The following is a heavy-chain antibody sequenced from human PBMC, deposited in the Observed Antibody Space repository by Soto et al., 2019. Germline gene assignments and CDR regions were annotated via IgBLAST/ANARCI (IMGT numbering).Heavy chain of an antibody. V-gene: IGHV4-30-2*01. D-gene: IGHD3-10*01. CDR3: ASYGRRTYYYGYYFHH. Sequence: SETLSLTCAVSGGSISSGGYSWSWIRQPPGKGLEWIGYIYHSGSTNYNPSLKSRVTISLDTSKNQFSLKLGSVTAADAAVYYCASYGRRTYYYGYYFHHWGQGTPVTVSS. CDR1: GGSISSGGYS. J-gene: IGHJ4*02. CDR2: IYHSGST.